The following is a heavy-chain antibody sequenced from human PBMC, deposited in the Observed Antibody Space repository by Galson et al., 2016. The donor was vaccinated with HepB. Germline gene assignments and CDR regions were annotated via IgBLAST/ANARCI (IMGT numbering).Heavy chain of an antibody. Sequence: SLRLSCAASGFDFGSHGMHWVRQAPGKGLEWVALIWYSGKSKFYSDSERGRFTISRDNSRKTVFLEMNSLGIEDTGRYYCARESARSSGWEHLYYYGMDVWGRGTTVIVSS. CDR3: ARESARSSGWEHLYYYGMDV. CDR1: GFDFGSHG. CDR2: IWYSGKSK. J-gene: IGHJ6*02. D-gene: IGHD6-25*01. V-gene: IGHV3-33*02.